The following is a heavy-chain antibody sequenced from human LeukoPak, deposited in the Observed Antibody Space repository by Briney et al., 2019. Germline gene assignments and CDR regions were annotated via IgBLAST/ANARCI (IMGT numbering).Heavy chain of an antibody. CDR1: GGSISSYY. Sequence: SETLSLTCTVSGGSISSYYWSWIRQPPGKGLEWIGYIYYSGSTNYNPSLKSRVTISVDTSKNQFFLKLSSVTAADTAVYYCAPLLPENWFDPWGQGTLVTVSS. CDR3: APLLPENWFDP. CDR2: IYYSGST. V-gene: IGHV4-59*12. D-gene: IGHD2-2*01. J-gene: IGHJ5*02.